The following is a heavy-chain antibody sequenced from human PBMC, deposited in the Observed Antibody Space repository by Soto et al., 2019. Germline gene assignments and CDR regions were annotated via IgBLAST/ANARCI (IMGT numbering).Heavy chain of an antibody. D-gene: IGHD3-22*01. CDR3: ASSSYYYDSSGYWPIDY. Sequence: PSETLSLTCTVSGGSISSGGYYWSWIRQHPGKGLEWIGYIYYSGSTYYNPSLKSRVTISVDTSKNQFSLKLSSVTAADTAVYYCASSSYYYDSSGYWPIDYWGQGTLVTVSS. CDR1: GGSISSGGYY. J-gene: IGHJ4*02. V-gene: IGHV4-31*03. CDR2: IYYSGST.